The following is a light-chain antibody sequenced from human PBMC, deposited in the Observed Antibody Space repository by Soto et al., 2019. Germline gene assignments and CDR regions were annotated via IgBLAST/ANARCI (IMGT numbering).Light chain of an antibody. CDR2: AAS. J-gene: IGKJ1*01. CDR3: QQSYSTPRT. Sequence: DIQMTQSPSSLSASVGDRVTITCRASQSISSYLNWYQQKPGKAPNLLIYAASSLQSGVPSRFSGSGSGTDFNLTISSLQPEDFATYYCQQSYSTPRTFGQGTKVEI. V-gene: IGKV1-39*01. CDR1: QSISSY.